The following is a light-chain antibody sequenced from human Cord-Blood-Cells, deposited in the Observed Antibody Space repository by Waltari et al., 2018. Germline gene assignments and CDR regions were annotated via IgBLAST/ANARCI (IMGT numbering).Light chain of an antibody. Sequence: QSALTQPASVSGSPGQSITIPCTGTSSDVGSYNLVSWYQQHPGKAPKIMIYEGSKRPSGVSNRFSGSKSGNTASLTISGLQAEDEADYYCCSYAGSSSYVFGTGTKVTVL. J-gene: IGLJ1*01. CDR2: EGS. CDR3: CSYAGSSSYV. CDR1: SSDVGSYNL. V-gene: IGLV2-23*01.